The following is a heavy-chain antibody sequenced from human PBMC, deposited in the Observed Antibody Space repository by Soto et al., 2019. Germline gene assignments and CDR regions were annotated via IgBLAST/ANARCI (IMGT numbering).Heavy chain of an antibody. V-gene: IGHV4-31*03. J-gene: IGHJ4*02. CDR1: GGSISSGGYY. Sequence: QVQLQESGPGLVKPSQTLSLTCTVSGGSISSGGYYWSWIRQHPGKGLEWIGYIYYSGSTYYNPSLKSRVTISVDTSKNQFSLKLSAVTAADTAVYYCARDGRYCSGGSCPEYYFDYWGQGTLVTVSS. D-gene: IGHD2-15*01. CDR2: IYYSGST. CDR3: ARDGRYCSGGSCPEYYFDY.